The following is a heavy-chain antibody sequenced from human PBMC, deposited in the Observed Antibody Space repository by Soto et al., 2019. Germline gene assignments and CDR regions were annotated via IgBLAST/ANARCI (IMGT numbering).Heavy chain of an antibody. V-gene: IGHV4-59*08. CDR3: ARRPLKGPFDS. CDR2: IYYSGST. CDR1: GGSISSYY. J-gene: IGHJ4*02. Sequence: QVQLQESGPGLVKPSETLSLTCTVSGGSISSYYWSWIRQPPGKGLEWIGYIYYSGSTNYNPSLKSRVTISVAPSTNHFSLKLSSVTAADTAVYYCARRPLKGPFDSWGQGTLVTVSS.